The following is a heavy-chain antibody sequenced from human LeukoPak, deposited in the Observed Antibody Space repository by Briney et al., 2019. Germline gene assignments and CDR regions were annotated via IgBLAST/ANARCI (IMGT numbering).Heavy chain of an antibody. CDR2: ISGSGGST. Sequence: PGGSLRLSCAASGFTFSSYAMSWVRQAPGRGLEWVSAISGSGGSTYYADSVKGRFTIARDNSKNTLYLQMNSLRAEDTAVYYCAKDNDYVWGSSDYWGQGTLVTVSS. J-gene: IGHJ4*02. V-gene: IGHV3-23*01. CDR1: GFTFSSYA. CDR3: AKDNDYVWGSSDY. D-gene: IGHD3-16*01.